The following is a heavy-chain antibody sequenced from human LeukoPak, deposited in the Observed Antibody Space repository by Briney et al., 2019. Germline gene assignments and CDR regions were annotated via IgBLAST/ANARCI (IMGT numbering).Heavy chain of an antibody. D-gene: IGHD2-15*01. CDR1: GGSISSSSYY. J-gene: IGHJ4*02. V-gene: IGHV4-39*07. CDR3: ARGGGGLAY. CDR2: IYYSGST. Sequence: SETLSLTCTVSGGSISSSSYYWGWIRQPPGKGLEWIGSIYYSGSTYYNPSLKSRVTISVDTSKNQFSLKLSSVTAADTAVYYCARGGGGLAYWGPGTLVTVSS.